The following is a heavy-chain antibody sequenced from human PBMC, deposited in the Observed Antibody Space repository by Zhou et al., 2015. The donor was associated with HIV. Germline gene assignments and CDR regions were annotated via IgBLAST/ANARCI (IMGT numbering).Heavy chain of an antibody. CDR3: ARDRGGAARPGWRYFDL. CDR2: VNPDTGAT. Sequence: QVQLVQSGAEVQKPGASVKVSCKASGYSFTGYHIHWVRQAPGRGFEYMGWVNPDTGATMYAQKFLGWVTMTRDTSITTAYMELRRLRSEDTAMYYCARDRGGAARPGWRYFDLWGRGTLVAVSS. D-gene: IGHD6-6*01. V-gene: IGHV1-2*04. J-gene: IGHJ2*01. CDR1: GYSFTGYH.